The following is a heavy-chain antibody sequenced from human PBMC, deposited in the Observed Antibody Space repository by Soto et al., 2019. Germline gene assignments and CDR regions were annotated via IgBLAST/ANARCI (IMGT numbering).Heavy chain of an antibody. V-gene: IGHV1-3*01. CDR1: GYTFTSYA. J-gene: IGHJ4*02. Sequence: ASVKVSCKASGYTFTSYAMHWVRQAPGQRLEWMGWINAGNGNTKYSQKFQGRVTITRDTSASTAYMELSSLRSEDTAVYYCARASNGGPGNDYWGQGTLVTVSS. D-gene: IGHD2-2*01. CDR2: INAGNGNT. CDR3: ARASNGGPGNDY.